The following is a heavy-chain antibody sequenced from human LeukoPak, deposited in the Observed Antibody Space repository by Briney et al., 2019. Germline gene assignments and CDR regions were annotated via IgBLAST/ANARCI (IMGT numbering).Heavy chain of an antibody. D-gene: IGHD3/OR15-3a*01. J-gene: IGHJ4*02. Sequence: SETLSLNCTVSGVSISSSNSYWRWLRQPPGRGLEWIASIYYSGYTYYNASLKSQISISIDTSKNQFSLKLTSVTAADTAVYYCARQTGSGLFILPGGQGTLVTVSS. CDR1: GVSISSSNSY. CDR3: ARQTGSGLFILP. V-gene: IGHV4-39*01. CDR2: IYYSGYT.